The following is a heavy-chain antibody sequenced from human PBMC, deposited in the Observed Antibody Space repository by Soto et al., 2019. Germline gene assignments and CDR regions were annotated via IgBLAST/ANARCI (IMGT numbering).Heavy chain of an antibody. CDR3: ARVEMATIKGNAFDI. D-gene: IGHD5-12*01. CDR1: GYTFTSYY. Sequence: ASVKVSCKASGYTFTSYYMYWVRQAHGQGLEWMGIINPSGGSTSYAQKFQGRVTMTRDTSTSTVYMELSSLRSEDTAVYYCARVEMATIKGNAFDIWGQGTMVTVSS. J-gene: IGHJ3*02. CDR2: INPSGGST. V-gene: IGHV1-46*01.